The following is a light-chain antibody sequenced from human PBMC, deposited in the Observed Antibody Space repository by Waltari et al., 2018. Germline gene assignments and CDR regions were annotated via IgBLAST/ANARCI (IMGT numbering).Light chain of an antibody. V-gene: IGLV3-21*02. CDR3: QVWDSSSDHV. J-gene: IGLJ1*01. Sequence: SYVLTQPPSVSVAPGQTARITCGGNNIGSKSVHWYQQKPGQAPVLVVYDDSDRPSGIPGRFSGSNFGNTATLAISRVEAGDEADYYCQVWDSSSDHVFGTGTKVTVL. CDR2: DDS. CDR1: NIGSKS.